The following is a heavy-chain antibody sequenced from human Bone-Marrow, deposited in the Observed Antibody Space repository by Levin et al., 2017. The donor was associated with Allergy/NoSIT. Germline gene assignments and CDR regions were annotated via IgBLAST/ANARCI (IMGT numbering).Heavy chain of an antibody. Sequence: GGSLRLSCVGSGFTFENNGIHWVRQAPGRGLEWLSVLSYDGTTEYLADFVKGRLTMSRDNSKNTVYLHIHSLRPDDTAVYYCARTGVNNRHDFDSWGHGILVTVSS. J-gene: IGHJ4*01. CDR3: ARTGVNNRHDFDS. V-gene: IGHV3-30*03. CDR2: LSYDGTTE. CDR1: GFTFENNG. D-gene: IGHD1-14*01.